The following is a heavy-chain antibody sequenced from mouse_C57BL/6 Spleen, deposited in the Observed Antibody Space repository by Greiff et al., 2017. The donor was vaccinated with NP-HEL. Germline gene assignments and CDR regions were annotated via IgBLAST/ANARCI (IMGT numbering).Heavy chain of an antibody. CDR3: TQRQGFAY. Sequence: EVKLVESGGGLVQPGGSMKLSCVASGFTFSNYWMNWVRQSPEKGLEWVAQIRFKSDNYATHYAESGKGRFTISRDDFKSSVYLQMNNLRAEDTGMYYCTQRQGFAYWGQGTLVTVSA. V-gene: IGHV6-3*01. CDR2: IRFKSDNYAT. CDR1: GFTFSNYW. J-gene: IGHJ3*01.